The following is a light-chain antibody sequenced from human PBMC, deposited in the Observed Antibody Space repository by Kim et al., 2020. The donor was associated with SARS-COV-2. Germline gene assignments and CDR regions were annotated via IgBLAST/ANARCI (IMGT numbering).Light chain of an antibody. CDR3: QSYDSSLSAYV. CDR2: GSS. Sequence: QTITIPCTGSRSNIGAQYDVHWYQHLPGAAPKLLIYGSSNRPSGVPDRIYGFTSGTSASLVISGLRTEDEADYYCQSYDSSLSAYVFGSGTKVTVL. CDR1: RSNIGAQYD. J-gene: IGLJ1*01. V-gene: IGLV1-40*01.